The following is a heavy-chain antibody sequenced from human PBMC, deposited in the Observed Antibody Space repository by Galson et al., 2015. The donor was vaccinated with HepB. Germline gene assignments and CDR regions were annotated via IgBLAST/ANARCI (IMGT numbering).Heavy chain of an antibody. D-gene: IGHD4-23*01. CDR3: AREEGRMVAVVTPGLYYFDY. Sequence: SLRLSCAASGFTFSSYWMSWVRQAPGKGLEWVANIKQDGSEKYYVDSVKGRFTISRDNAKNSLYLQMNSLRAEDTAVYYCAREEGRMVAVVTPGLYYFDYWGQGTLVTVSS. J-gene: IGHJ4*02. CDR2: IKQDGSEK. V-gene: IGHV3-7*03. CDR1: GFTFSSYW.